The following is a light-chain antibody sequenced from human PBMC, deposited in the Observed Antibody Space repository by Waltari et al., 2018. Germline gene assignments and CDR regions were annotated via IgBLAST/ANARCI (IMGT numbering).Light chain of an antibody. CDR1: PSVNTY. Sequence: VLTPSPVTLPLSPGERAPLSCMASPSVNTYLAWYHQKPGQAPRLLIYGASSRATYIPDRFSGSGSGTDFTLTISRLEPEDFAVYYCHHYGSSPRTFGQGTKVEIK. V-gene: IGKV3-20*01. CDR3: HHYGSSPRT. CDR2: GAS. J-gene: IGKJ1*01.